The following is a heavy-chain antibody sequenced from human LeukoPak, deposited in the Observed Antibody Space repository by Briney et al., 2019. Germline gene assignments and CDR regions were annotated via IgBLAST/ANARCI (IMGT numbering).Heavy chain of an antibody. CDR1: GFTFSNYG. CDR3: ARGYTVTTTYGSFVY. V-gene: IGHV3-23*01. Sequence: GGSLRLSCTASGFTFSNYGLNWVRQAPGKGLEWVSAISGSGGSTYYADSVKGRFTISRDNSIDTLYLYMNSLRGEDTAVYYCARGYTVTTTYGSFVYWGQGTLVTVSS. CDR2: ISGSGGST. J-gene: IGHJ4*02. D-gene: IGHD4-11*01.